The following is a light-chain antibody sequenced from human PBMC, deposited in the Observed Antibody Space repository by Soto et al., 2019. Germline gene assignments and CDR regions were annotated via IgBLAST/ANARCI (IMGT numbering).Light chain of an antibody. J-gene: IGKJ2*01. Sequence: DIQITQSPSSLSASVGDRVTITCRASQSISSYLNWYQQNPGKAPKLLIYAASSLQSGVPSRFSVSGSGTDFTLAINSLQPIAVATYYCQTGYSTPYNSGQGTRLEI. CDR1: QSISSY. CDR3: QTGYSTPYN. CDR2: AAS. V-gene: IGKV1-39*01.